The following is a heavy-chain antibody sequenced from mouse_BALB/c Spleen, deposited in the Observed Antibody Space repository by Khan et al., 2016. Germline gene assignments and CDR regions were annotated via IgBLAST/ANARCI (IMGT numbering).Heavy chain of an antibody. CDR3: ARAYYDYWFAY. J-gene: IGHJ3*01. CDR2: IDPANGNT. Sequence: VQLKQSGAELVKPGASVKLSCTAPGFNIKDTYMHWVKQRPEQGLEWIGKIDPANGNTKYDPNFQGKATITADTSSNTAYLQLSSLTSEDTAVYYCARAYYDYWFAYWGQGTLVTVSA. CDR1: GFNIKDTY. V-gene: IGHV14-3*02. D-gene: IGHD2-4*01.